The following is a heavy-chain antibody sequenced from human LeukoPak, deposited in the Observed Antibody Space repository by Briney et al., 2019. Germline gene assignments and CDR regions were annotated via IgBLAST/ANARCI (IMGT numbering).Heavy chain of an antibody. CDR3: ARGIYGYRGGDCYFAQGHAFDI. CDR1: GGSISSGDYY. V-gene: IGHV4-30-4*08. CDR2: IYYSGST. J-gene: IGHJ3*02. D-gene: IGHD2-21*01. Sequence: SETLSLTCTVSGGSISSGDYYWSWIRQPPGKGLEWIGYIYYSGSTYYNPSLKSRVTISVDTSKNQFSLKLSSVTAADTAVYYCARGIYGYRGGDCYFAQGHAFDIWGQGTVVTVSS.